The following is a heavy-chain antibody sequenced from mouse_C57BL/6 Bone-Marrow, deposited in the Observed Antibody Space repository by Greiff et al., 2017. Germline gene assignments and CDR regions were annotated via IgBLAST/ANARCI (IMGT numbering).Heavy chain of an antibody. CDR2: INPSTGGT. V-gene: IGHV1-42*01. Sequence: VQLQQSGPELVKPGASVKISCKASGYSFTGYYMNWVKQSPEKSLEWIGEINPSTGGTTYNQKFKAKATLTVDKSSSTAYMQLKSLTYEESAVYYYARTAMDYWGQGTSVTVSS. J-gene: IGHJ4*01. CDR1: GYSFTGYY. CDR3: ARTAMDY.